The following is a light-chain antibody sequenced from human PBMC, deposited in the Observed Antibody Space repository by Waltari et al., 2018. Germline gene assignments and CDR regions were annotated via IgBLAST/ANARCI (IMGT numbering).Light chain of an antibody. J-gene: IGLJ3*02. CDR3: TSYTTSRTWV. Sequence: QSALTQPASVSGSPGQSITISCTGTRSDGRAYDYVSWYQQKPGKAPQLIISEVSDRPPGVPNRFSGSKSGYTAFLTISGLQAEDEADYYCTSYTTSRTWVFGGGTKLTVL. CDR2: EVS. V-gene: IGLV2-14*01. CDR1: RSDGRAYDY.